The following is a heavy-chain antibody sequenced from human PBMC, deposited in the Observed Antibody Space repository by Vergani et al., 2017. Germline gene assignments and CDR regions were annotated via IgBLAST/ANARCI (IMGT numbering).Heavy chain of an antibody. V-gene: IGHV4-38-2*02. CDR2: IYHSGST. D-gene: IGHD2-2*01. CDR3: AREVKYCSSTSCAFDY. CDR1: GYSISSGYY. Sequence: QVQLQESGPGLVKPSETLSLTCTVSGYSISSGYYWGWIRQPPGKGLEWIGSIYHSGSTYYNPSLKSRVTISVDTSKNQSSLKLSSVTAADTAVYYCAREVKYCSSTSCAFDYWGQGTLVTVSS. J-gene: IGHJ4*02.